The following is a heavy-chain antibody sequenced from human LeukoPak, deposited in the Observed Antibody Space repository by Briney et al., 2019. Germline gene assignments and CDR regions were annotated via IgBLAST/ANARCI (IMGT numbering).Heavy chain of an antibody. V-gene: IGHV1-18*01. Sequence: GASVKVSCKASGYTFTSYGISWVRQAPGQGLEWMGWISAYNGNTNYAQKLQGRVTMTRDTSTSTVNMELSNLRSEDTAVYYCAREGFYGRELFPAFDYWGQGTLVTVSS. CDR2: ISAYNGNT. J-gene: IGHJ4*02. D-gene: IGHD3-10*01. CDR3: AREGFYGRELFPAFDY. CDR1: GYTFTSYG.